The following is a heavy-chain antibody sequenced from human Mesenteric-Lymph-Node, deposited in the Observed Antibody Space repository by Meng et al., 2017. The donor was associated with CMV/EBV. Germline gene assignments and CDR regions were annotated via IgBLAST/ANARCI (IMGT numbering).Heavy chain of an antibody. D-gene: IGHD3/OR15-3a*01. Sequence: GGSLRLSCAASGFTFSSYGMHWVRQAPGKGLGWVAVISYDGTNKYYADSVKGRFTISRDNSKYTLYLQMSSLSADDTAVYYCAKDRNALIWTVYPYNPYDMDVWGQGTTVTVSS. CDR1: GFTFSSYG. J-gene: IGHJ6*02. CDR2: ISYDGTNK. CDR3: AKDRNALIWTVYPYNPYDMDV. V-gene: IGHV3-30*19.